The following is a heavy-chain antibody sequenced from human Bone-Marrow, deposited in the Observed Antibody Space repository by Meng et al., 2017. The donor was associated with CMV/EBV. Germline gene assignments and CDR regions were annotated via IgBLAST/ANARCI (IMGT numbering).Heavy chain of an antibody. Sequence: ASVKVSCKASGYTFNSYDINWVRQAAGQGLEWMGWMSPNSGDTGYAQRFQDRVTMTRDTSTTTAYMELRNLASEDTAVYYCAREYSYDSSGYYEDAFDICGQGTMVTVSS. V-gene: IGHV1-8*01. D-gene: IGHD3-22*01. CDR3: AREYSYDSSGYYEDAFDI. CDR1: GYTFNSYD. CDR2: MSPNSGDT. J-gene: IGHJ3*02.